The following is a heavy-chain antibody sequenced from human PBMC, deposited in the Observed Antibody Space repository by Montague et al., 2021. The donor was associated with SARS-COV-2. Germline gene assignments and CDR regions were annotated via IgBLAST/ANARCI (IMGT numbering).Heavy chain of an antibody. CDR3: TTGYTDGRLDY. CDR1: GFTFSHAW. V-gene: IGHV3-15*01. Sequence: PLRLSCAASGFTFSHAWMSWVRQAPGKGLEWVGRIKTKTDGGTTDYAAPVKGRFTISRDDSENTLFLQMNSLKTEDTALYYCTTGYTDGRLDYWGQGTLVTVSS. J-gene: IGHJ4*02. CDR2: IKTKTDGGTT. D-gene: IGHD6-13*01.